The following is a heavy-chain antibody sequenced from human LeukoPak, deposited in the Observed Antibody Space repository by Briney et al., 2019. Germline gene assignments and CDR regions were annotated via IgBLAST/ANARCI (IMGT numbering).Heavy chain of an antibody. CDR1: GFTFSSYS. D-gene: IGHD3-16*02. Sequence: PGGSLRLSCAASGFTFSSYSMNWVRQAPGKGLEWVSYISSSSSTIYYADSVKGRFTISRDNAKNSLYLQMNSLRAEDTAVYYCARDGYYDYVWGSYRYIPGDYWGQGTLVTVSS. CDR3: ARDGYYDYVWGSYRYIPGDY. CDR2: ISSSSSTI. J-gene: IGHJ4*02. V-gene: IGHV3-48*04.